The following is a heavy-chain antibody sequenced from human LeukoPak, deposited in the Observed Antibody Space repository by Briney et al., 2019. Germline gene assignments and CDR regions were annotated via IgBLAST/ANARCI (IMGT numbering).Heavy chain of an antibody. J-gene: IGHJ4*02. CDR2: IYTSGST. Sequence: SQTLSLTCTVSGGSISSGSYYWSWIRQPAGKGLEWIGRIYTSGSTNYNPSLKSRVTITVDTSKNQFSHKLSSVTAADTAVYYCARGSPLGHYFDCWGKGTLVTVSS. CDR3: ARGSPLGHYFDC. V-gene: IGHV4-61*02. D-gene: IGHD3-16*01. CDR1: GGSISSGSYY.